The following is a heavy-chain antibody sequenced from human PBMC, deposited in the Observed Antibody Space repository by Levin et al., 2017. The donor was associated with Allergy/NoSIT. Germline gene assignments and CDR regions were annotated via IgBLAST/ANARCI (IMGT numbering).Heavy chain of an antibody. J-gene: IGHJ4*02. V-gene: IGHV3-23*01. CDR1: GFTFSSYA. CDR2: ISGSGGST. CDR3: AKVCIRFLEWTSPTGDY. D-gene: IGHD3-3*01. Sequence: GGSLRLSCAASGFTFSSYAMSWVRQAPGKGLEWVSAISGSGGSTYYADSVKGRFTISRDNSKNTLYLQMNSLRAEDTAVYYCAKVCIRFLEWTSPTGDYWGQGTLVTVSS.